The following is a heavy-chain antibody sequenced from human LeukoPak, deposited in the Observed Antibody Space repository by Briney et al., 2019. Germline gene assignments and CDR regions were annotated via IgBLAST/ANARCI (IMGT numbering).Heavy chain of an antibody. CDR2: ISWNSGSI. D-gene: IGHD3-10*01. Sequence: GRSLRLSCAASGFTFDDYAMHWVRQAPGKGLEWVSGISWNSGSIGYADSVKGRFTISRDNAKNSLYLQMNSLRAEDTAVYYCARAHRGWFGVYFDYWGQGTLVTVSS. CDR3: ARAHRGWFGVYFDY. CDR1: GFTFDDYA. V-gene: IGHV3-9*01. J-gene: IGHJ4*02.